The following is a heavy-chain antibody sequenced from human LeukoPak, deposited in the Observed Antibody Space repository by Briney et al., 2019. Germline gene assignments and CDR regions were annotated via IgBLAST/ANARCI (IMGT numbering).Heavy chain of an antibody. Sequence: GGSLRLSCAASGFTFSSFAMNWVRQAPGKGLEWVSTMSGDATSTYYADSVKGRFTISRDNSKNTLYLQMNSLRAEDTAVYYCTKRTSGSSWYSSDYWGQGTLVTVSS. CDR1: GFTFSSFA. CDR2: MSGDATST. V-gene: IGHV3-23*01. CDR3: TKRTSGSSWYSSDY. D-gene: IGHD6-13*01. J-gene: IGHJ4*02.